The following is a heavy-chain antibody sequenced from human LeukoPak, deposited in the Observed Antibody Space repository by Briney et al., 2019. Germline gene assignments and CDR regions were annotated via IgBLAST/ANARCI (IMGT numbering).Heavy chain of an antibody. D-gene: IGHD6-6*01. CDR1: GGSFSGYY. V-gene: IGHV4-34*01. CDR2: INHSGST. J-gene: IGHJ4*02. CDR3: ARDSDSSYDY. Sequence: SETLSLTCAVYGGSFSGYYWSWIRQPPGKGLEWIGEINHSGSTNYNPSLKSRVTVSVDTSKNQFSLKLSSVTAADTAVYYCARDSDSSYDYWGQGTLVTDSS.